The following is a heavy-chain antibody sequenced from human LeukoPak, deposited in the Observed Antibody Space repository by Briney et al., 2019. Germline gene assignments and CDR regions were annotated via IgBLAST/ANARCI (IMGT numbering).Heavy chain of an antibody. CDR2: IGTTSSYI. V-gene: IGHV3-21*01. J-gene: IGHJ4*02. Sequence: GGSLRLSCEASGFTFSSYAMSWVRQAPGKGLEWVSSIGTTSSYIYYADSAKGRFTISRDNAKNSLYLQMNSLRAEDTAVYYCARVPADYWGQGTLVTVSS. CDR3: ARVPADY. CDR1: GFTFSSYA.